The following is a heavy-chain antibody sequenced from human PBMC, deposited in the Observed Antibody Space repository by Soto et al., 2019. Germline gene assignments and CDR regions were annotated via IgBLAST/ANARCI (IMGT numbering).Heavy chain of an antibody. V-gene: IGHV3-66*01. D-gene: IGHD3-22*01. J-gene: IGHJ4*02. Sequence: GGSLRLSCAASGFTVSSNYMSWVRQAPGKGLEWVSVIYSGGSTYYAGSVKGRFTISRDNSKNTLYLQMNSLRAEDTAVYYCARDKAYDSSGYYFDYWGQGTLVTVSS. CDR2: IYSGGST. CDR3: ARDKAYDSSGYYFDY. CDR1: GFTVSSNY.